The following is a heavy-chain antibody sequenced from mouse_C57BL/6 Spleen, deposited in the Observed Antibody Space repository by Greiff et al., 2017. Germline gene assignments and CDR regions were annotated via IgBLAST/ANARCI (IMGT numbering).Heavy chain of an antibody. CDR3: ARVAGVPAPFDY. V-gene: IGHV3-6*01. CDR1: GYSITSGYY. Sequence: EVQLQQSGPGLVKPSQSLSLTCSVTGYSITSGYYWNWIRQFPGNKLEWMGYISYDGSNNYNPSLKNRISLTRDTSKNQFFLKLNSVTTEDTATYYCARVAGVPAPFDYWGQGTTLTVSA. J-gene: IGHJ2*01. D-gene: IGHD2-14*01. CDR2: ISYDGSN.